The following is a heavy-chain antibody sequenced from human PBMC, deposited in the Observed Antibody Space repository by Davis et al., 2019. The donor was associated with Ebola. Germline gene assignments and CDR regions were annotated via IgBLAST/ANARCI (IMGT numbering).Heavy chain of an antibody. CDR2: ITSKAYGGTP. Sequence: PGGSLRLSCTGSGFTFGDYAMSWFRQAPGKGLEWVGYITSKAYGGTPDYAASVKGRFIISRDDSKSIAYLQMNSLKSEDTALYYCTRQIDRCSSDYWGQGTLVTVSS. CDR1: GFTFGDYA. CDR3: TRQIDRCSSDY. J-gene: IGHJ4*02. V-gene: IGHV3-49*03. D-gene: IGHD6-6*01.